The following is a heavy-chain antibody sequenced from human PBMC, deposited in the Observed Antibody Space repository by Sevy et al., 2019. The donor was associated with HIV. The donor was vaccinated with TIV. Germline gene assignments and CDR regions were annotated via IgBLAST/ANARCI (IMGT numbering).Heavy chain of an antibody. V-gene: IGHV1-8*01. CDR1: GYTFTSYD. J-gene: IGHJ4*02. D-gene: IGHD6-19*01. Sequence: ASVKVSCKASGYTFTSYDINWVRQATGQGLEWMAWMNPNSGNTGYAQKFQGRVTMTRNTSISTAYMELSSLRSEDTAVYDCARVGGSSGWYQYYFDYWGQGTLVTVSS. CDR2: MNPNSGNT. CDR3: ARVGGSSGWYQYYFDY.